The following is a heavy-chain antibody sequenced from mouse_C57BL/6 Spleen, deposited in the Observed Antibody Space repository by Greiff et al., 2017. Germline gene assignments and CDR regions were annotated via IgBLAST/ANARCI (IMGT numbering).Heavy chain of an antibody. V-gene: IGHV1-82*01. CDR1: GYAFSSSW. Sequence: QVQLQQSGPELVKPGASVKISCKASGYAFSSSWMNWVKQRPGKGLEWIGRIYPGDGDTNYNGKFKGKATLTADKSSSTAYMQLSSLTSEDSAVYFCARLHSNYGCFDVWGTGTTVTVSS. J-gene: IGHJ1*03. CDR2: IYPGDGDT. D-gene: IGHD2-5*01. CDR3: ARLHSNYGCFDV.